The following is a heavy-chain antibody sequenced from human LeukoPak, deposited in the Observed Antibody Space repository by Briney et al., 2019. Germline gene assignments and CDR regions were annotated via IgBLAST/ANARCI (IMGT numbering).Heavy chain of an antibody. CDR1: GCTFDDYA. V-gene: IGHV3-9*01. Sequence: PGGSLRLSCAASGCTFDDYAMHWVRQAPGKGLERVSGISWNSGSIGYADSVKGRFTISRDNAKNSLYLQMNSLRAEDTALYYCAKAFDYGDHRLFDYWGQGTLVTVSS. CDR2: ISWNSGSI. J-gene: IGHJ4*02. D-gene: IGHD4-17*01. CDR3: AKAFDYGDHRLFDY.